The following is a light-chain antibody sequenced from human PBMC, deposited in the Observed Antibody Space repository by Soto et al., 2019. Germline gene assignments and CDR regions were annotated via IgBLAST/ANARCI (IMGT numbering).Light chain of an antibody. CDR3: QQYGNSLPWT. V-gene: IGKV3-20*01. CDR1: QIVCNNY. J-gene: IGKJ1*01. CDR2: GAS. Sequence: EIVLKQFPSTLFLAPGERAILSCRARQIVCNNYFAWYQQKPGQAPRLLVYGASRRATGIPDRFSGSGSGTDFTLTISRLEPEDFAVYYCQQYGNSLPWTFGQGTKVEIK.